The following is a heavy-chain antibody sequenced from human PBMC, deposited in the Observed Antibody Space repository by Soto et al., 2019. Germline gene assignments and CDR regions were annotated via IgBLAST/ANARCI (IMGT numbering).Heavy chain of an antibody. CDR1: GYSITSSNW. J-gene: IGHJ4*02. D-gene: IGHD1-26*01. V-gene: IGHV4-28*01. CDR2: IYYSGTT. Sequence: PSETRSLTCAVAGYSITSSNWWGWIRQPTGKGLEWIGYIYYSGTTYYNPSLKSRVTMSVDTSKNQFSLKLTSVTAVDTAVYYCARREIQGPIDYWGQGTLVTVSS. CDR3: ARREIQGPIDY.